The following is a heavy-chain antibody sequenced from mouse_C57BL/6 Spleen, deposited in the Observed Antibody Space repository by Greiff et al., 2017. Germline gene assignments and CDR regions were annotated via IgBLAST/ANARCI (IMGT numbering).Heavy chain of an antibody. CDR1: GYTFTSYW. CDR2: IYPSDSET. CDR3: AIFRGSRDH. J-gene: IGHJ4*01. V-gene: IGHV1-61*01. Sequence: VQLQQPGAELVRPGSSVKLSCKASGYTFTSYWMDWVKQRPGQGLEWIGNIYPSDSETHYNQKFKDKATLTVDKSSSTAYMQLSSLTSEDSAVYYCAIFRGSRDHWAKGTSLTVSS.